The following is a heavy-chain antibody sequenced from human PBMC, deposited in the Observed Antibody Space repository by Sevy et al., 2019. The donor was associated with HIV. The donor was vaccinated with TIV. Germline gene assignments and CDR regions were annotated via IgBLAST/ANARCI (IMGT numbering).Heavy chain of an antibody. D-gene: IGHD2-15*01. V-gene: IGHV1-18*01. CDR3: ARVSRVSQTCSGRSCYSHDAFDI. CDR2: ISAYNGNT. CDR1: GYTFTSYG. Sequence: ASVKVSCKASGYTFTSYGISWVRQAPGQGLEWMGWISAYNGNTNYAQKLQGRVTMTTDTSTSTAYMELRSLRSDDTAVYYCARVSRVSQTCSGRSCYSHDAFDIWGQGTMVTVSS. J-gene: IGHJ3*02.